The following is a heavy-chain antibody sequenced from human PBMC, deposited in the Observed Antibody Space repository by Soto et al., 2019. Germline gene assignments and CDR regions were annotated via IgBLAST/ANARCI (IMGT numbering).Heavy chain of an antibody. J-gene: IGHJ4*02. Sequence: GGSLRLSCAASGITFYGYAMHWVRQAPGKGLEWVAVISHDGSNKNYADSVKGRFTISRDNSNNTVFLQMNSLRPEDTAVYYCARGLSNRWGQGTLVTVSS. CDR2: ISHDGSNK. V-gene: IGHV3-30-3*01. CDR1: GITFYGYA. CDR3: ARGLSNR.